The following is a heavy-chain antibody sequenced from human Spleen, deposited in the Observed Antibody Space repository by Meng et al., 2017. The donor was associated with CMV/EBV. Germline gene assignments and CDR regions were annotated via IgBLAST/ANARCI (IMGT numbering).Heavy chain of an antibody. Sequence: ASVKVSCKASGYTFTGYYLHWVRQAPGQGLEWMGWINPNSGNTGYAQKFQGRVTITRNTSISTAYMELSSLRSEDTAVYYCARGPSDYWGQGTLVTVSS. V-gene: IGHV1-8*03. J-gene: IGHJ4*02. CDR1: GYTFTGYY. CDR3: ARGPSDY. CDR2: INPNSGNT.